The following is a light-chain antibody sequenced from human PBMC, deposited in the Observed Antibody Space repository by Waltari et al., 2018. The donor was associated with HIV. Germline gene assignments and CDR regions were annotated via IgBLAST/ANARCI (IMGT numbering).Light chain of an antibody. CDR1: AGPVTSGSF. J-gene: IGLJ3*02. V-gene: IGLV7-43*01. Sequence: QTVVAQEPSLTVSPGGTVTLTCDSSAGPVTSGSFANWFQLKPGQPPRALIFATTKPNSWTPARFSGGLLGDEAVLTLSGVRAEDEADYYCLLYFSGFRPSWVVGGGTRLTVL. CDR2: ATT. CDR3: LLYFSGFRPSWV.